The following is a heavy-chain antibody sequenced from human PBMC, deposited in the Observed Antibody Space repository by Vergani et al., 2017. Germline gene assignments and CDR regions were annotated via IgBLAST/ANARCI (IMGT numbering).Heavy chain of an antibody. CDR3: AGGLSVLLWFGELAGWFDP. V-gene: IGHV1-8*01. CDR1: GYTFTSYD. J-gene: IGHJ5*02. Sequence: QVQLVQSGAEVKKPGASVKVSCKASGYTFTSYDINWVRQATGQGLEWMGWMNPNSGNTGYAQKFQGRVTMTRNTSISTAYMELSSLRSEDTAVYYCAGGLSVLLWFGELAGWFDPWGQGTLVTVSS. D-gene: IGHD3-10*01. CDR2: MNPNSGNT.